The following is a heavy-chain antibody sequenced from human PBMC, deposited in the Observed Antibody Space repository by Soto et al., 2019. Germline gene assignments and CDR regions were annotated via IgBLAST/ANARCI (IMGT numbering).Heavy chain of an antibody. CDR3: ARGSEYYYDSSGYDDAFDI. CDR2: IIPIFGTA. Sequence: QVQRVQSGAEVKKPGSSVKVSCKASGGTFSSYAISWVRQAPGQGLEWMGGIIPIFGTANYAQKFQGRVTITADKSTSTAYMELSSLRSEDTAVYYCARGSEYYYDSSGYDDAFDIWGQGTMVTVSS. J-gene: IGHJ3*02. D-gene: IGHD3-22*01. CDR1: GGTFSSYA. V-gene: IGHV1-69*06.